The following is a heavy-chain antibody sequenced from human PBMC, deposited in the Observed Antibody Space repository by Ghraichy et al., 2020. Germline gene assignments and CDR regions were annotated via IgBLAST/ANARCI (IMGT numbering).Heavy chain of an antibody. CDR3: ARHIAVAGQSYKNWFDP. Sequence: SETLSLTCTVSGGSISSSSYYWGWIRQPPGKGLEWIGSIYYSGSTYYNPSLKSRVTISVDTSKNQFSLKLSSVTAADTAVYYCARHIAVAGQSYKNWFDPWGQGTLVTVSS. V-gene: IGHV4-39*07. D-gene: IGHD6-19*01. CDR2: IYYSGST. CDR1: GGSISSSSYY. J-gene: IGHJ5*02.